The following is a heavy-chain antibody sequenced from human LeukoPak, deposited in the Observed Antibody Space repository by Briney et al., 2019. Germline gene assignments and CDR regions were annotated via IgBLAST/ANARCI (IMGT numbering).Heavy chain of an antibody. D-gene: IGHD6-13*01. CDR3: ARGIGGIAAATGWFDP. V-gene: IGHV4-34*01. Sequence: PSETLSLTCAVYGGSFSGYYWSWIRQPPGKGLEWIGEINHGGSTNYNPSLKSRVNISVDTSKNQFSLKLSSVTGADTAVYYCARGIGGIAAATGWFDPWGQGTLVTVSS. CDR1: GGSFSGYY. J-gene: IGHJ5*02. CDR2: INHGGST.